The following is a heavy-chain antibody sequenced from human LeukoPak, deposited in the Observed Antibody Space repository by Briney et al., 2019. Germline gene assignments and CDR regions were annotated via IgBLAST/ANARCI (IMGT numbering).Heavy chain of an antibody. CDR2: INHSGST. CDR3: ARGRGYYDSSGKTDY. J-gene: IGHJ4*02. CDR1: GGSFSGYY. Sequence: SETLSLTCAVYGGSFSGYYWRWLRQPPGKGREGIGEINHSGSTNYNPSLKRRVSISVDTSKNQFSLKLRSVTAADTAVYYCARGRGYYDSSGKTDYWGQGTLVTVSS. D-gene: IGHD3-22*01. V-gene: IGHV4-34*01.